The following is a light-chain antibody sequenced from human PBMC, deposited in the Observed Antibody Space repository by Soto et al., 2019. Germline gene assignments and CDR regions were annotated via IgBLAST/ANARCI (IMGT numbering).Light chain of an antibody. CDR1: QSLLYRSKNKDY. V-gene: IGKV4-1*01. J-gene: IGKJ1*01. CDR2: WAS. Sequence: DIIMTQSPESLAVSLGERATINCKSSQSLLYRSKNKDYLAWYQQKPGQPPRLLIYWASTRESGVSDRFSGSGSGTDFTLTVTSMQAEDAAVYYCQQYFNAPWSFGQGTKVEIK. CDR3: QQYFNAPWS.